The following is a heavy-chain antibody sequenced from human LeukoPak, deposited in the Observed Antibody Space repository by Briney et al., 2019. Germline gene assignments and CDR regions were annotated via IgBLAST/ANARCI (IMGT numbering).Heavy chain of an antibody. CDR2: IYYSGST. CDR1: GGSISSGCYY. J-gene: IGHJ5*02. Sequence: SQTLSLTCTVSGGSISSGCYYWSWIRQHPGKGLEWFGYIYYSGSTYYNPSLKRRVTITVDTSKNQSSLKRSSVTAADTAVYSCARAEWLVRPWFDPWGQGTLVTVPS. V-gene: IGHV4-31*03. D-gene: IGHD5-12*01. CDR3: ARAEWLVRPWFDP.